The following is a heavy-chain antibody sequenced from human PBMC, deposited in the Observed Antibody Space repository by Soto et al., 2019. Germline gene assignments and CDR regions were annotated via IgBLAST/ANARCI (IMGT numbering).Heavy chain of an antibody. Sequence: QLQLQESGSGLVKPSQTLSLTCAVSGGSISSGGYSWSWIRQPPGKGLEWIGYIYHSGSTYYNPSLRGRATLPVDSSKNQCSLKLSSVTAADTAVYYCAAGGGLPRYYWGQGTLVTVSS. CDR2: IYHSGST. D-gene: IGHD5-12*01. J-gene: IGHJ4*02. CDR1: GGSISSGGYS. V-gene: IGHV4-30-2*01. CDR3: AAGGGLPRYY.